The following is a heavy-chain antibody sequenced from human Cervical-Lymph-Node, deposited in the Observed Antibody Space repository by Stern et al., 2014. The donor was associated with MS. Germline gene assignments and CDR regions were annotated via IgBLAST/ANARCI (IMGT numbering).Heavy chain of an antibody. CDR1: GFTFNTYS. J-gene: IGHJ6*02. Sequence: EVQLVESGGGLVKPGGSLRLSCAASGFTFNTYSMNWVRQAPGKGLEWVSSIDSSSTFIYYADSVKGRFTISRDNAKNSLYLQMNSLRAEDTAVYYCARVYYYASGSRWYYYGMDVWGQGTTVTVSS. CDR2: IDSSSTFI. CDR3: ARVYYYASGSRWYYYGMDV. V-gene: IGHV3-21*01. D-gene: IGHD3-10*01.